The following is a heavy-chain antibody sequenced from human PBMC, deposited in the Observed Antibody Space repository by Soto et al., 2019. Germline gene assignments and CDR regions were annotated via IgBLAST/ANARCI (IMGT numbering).Heavy chain of an antibody. CDR1: GGTFSSYA. V-gene: IGHV1-69*01. D-gene: IGHD1-26*01. J-gene: IGHJ3*01. CDR3: ARDQAGIVGATNAFDL. CDR2: IIPIFGTA. Sequence: QVQLVQSGAEVKKPGSSVKVSCKASGGTFSSYAISWVRQAPGQGLEWMGGIIPIFGTANYAQKFQGRVTITADESTSTAYMQLSSLRSEDTAVYYCARDQAGIVGATNAFDLWGQGTMVTVSS.